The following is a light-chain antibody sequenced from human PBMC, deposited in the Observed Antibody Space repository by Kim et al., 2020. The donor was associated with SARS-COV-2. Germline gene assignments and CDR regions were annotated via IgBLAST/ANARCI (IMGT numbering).Light chain of an antibody. CDR1: QVLRNC. J-gene: IGKJ2*01. Sequence: AFVADIVIIPCRASQVLRNCLAWYQHKPAKAPTLLIYGISVLHSGVPSRFSGAGSRTEFTLPISSLQPDDAATYYCQQYYSYPETFGQGTKLEI. CDR3: QQYYSYPET. CDR2: GIS. V-gene: IGKV1-5*01.